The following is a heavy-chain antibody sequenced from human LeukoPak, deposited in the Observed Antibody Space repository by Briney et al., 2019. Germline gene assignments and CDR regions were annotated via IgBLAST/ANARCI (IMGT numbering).Heavy chain of an antibody. D-gene: IGHD1-26*01. Sequence: SETLSLTCTVSGGSISSHYWSWIRQPPGKGLEWIGYIYYSGSTNYNPSLKSRVTISIDTSKNQFSLKLSSVTAADTAVYYCARDRGVGAARRFDYWGQGTLVTVSS. CDR2: IYYSGST. CDR1: GGSISSHY. CDR3: ARDRGVGAARRFDY. J-gene: IGHJ4*02. V-gene: IGHV4-59*11.